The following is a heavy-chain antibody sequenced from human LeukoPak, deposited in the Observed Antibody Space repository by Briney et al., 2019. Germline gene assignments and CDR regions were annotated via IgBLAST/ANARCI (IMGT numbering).Heavy chain of an antibody. CDR2: ISGSGGRT. V-gene: IGHV3-23*01. J-gene: IGHJ4*02. D-gene: IGHD2-15*01. CDR1: GFTFSSYA. Sequence: GGSLRLSCAASGFTFSSYAMSWVRQAPGKGLEWVSDISGSGGRTYYADSVKGRFTISRDNSKNTLYLQMNSLRAEDTAVYYCAKDQWGYCSGGSCYSFDYWGQGTLVTVSS. CDR3: AKDQWGYCSGGSCYSFDY.